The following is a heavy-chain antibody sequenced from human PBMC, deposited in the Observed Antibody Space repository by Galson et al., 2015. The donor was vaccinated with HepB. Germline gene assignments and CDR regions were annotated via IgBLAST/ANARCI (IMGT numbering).Heavy chain of an antibody. Sequence: SVKVSCKASGYTFIGYYVHWVRQAPGQGLEWMGRINPNTGGTDYAQSFQGRFTMTSDTSIGTAYMELSRLTSADTAVYYCAREENTSWIKWWFDPWGQGTLVTVSS. CDR1: GYTFIGYY. D-gene: IGHD2-2*01. V-gene: IGHV1-2*06. J-gene: IGHJ5*02. CDR2: INPNTGGT. CDR3: AREENTSWIKWWFDP.